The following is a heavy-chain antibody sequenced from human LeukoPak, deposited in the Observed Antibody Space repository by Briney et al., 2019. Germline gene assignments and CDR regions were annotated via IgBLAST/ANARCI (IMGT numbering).Heavy chain of an antibody. J-gene: IGHJ6*03. Sequence: SETLSLTCAVYGGSFSGYYWSWIRQPPGKGLEWIGEINDSGSTNYNASLKSRVTISVDTSKNPFSLKLSSVPAADTAVYYCARAYSVQCGLVGCYALYYYYYYMDVWGKGTTVTVSS. CDR2: INDSGST. V-gene: IGHV4-34*01. CDR3: ARAYSVQCGLVGCYALYYYYYYMDV. D-gene: IGHD2-2*01. CDR1: GGSFSGYY.